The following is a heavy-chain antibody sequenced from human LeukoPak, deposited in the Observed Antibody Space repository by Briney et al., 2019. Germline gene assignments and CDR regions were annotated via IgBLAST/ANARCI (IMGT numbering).Heavy chain of an antibody. V-gene: IGHV1-2*02. D-gene: IGHD5-12*01. CDR1: GYTFTGYY. CDR3: ARDLGEYSGYHY. Sequence: ASVKVSCKASGYTFTGYYMHWVRQAPGQGLEWMGWINPNSGGTNYAQKFQGRVTMTRDTSISTAYMELSRLRSDDTAVYYCARDLGEYSGYHYWGQGTLVTVSS. J-gene: IGHJ4*02. CDR2: INPNSGGT.